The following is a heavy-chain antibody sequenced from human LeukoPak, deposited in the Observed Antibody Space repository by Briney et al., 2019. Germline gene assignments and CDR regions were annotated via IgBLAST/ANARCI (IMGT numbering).Heavy chain of an antibody. J-gene: IGHJ4*02. CDR1: GFTFNSYA. V-gene: IGHV3-23*01. D-gene: IGHD6-13*01. CDR2: ISGSANT. CDR3: ARFGSNWYEDY. Sequence: GGSLRLSCAASGFTFNSYAMSWVRQAPGKGLEWVSAISGSANTYYADSVKGRFTISRDNSKNTLYLQMNSLRAEDTAIYYCARFGSNWYEDYWGQGTLVTVSS.